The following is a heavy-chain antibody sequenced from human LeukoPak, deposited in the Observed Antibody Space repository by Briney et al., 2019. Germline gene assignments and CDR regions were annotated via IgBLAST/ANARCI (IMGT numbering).Heavy chain of an antibody. CDR1: GFTFSRFP. J-gene: IGHJ4*02. CDR2: ISDSGDDT. D-gene: IGHD3-9*01. CDR3: ARAPFGYFDWLRAYDY. V-gene: IGHV3-64*01. Sequence: GGSLRLSCAASGFTFSRFPMHWVRQAPGKGLEYVSAISDSGDDTHYSNSVKGRFIISRDNSKNTLYLQMGSLRAEDMAVYYCARAPFGYFDWLRAYDYWGQGTLVTVSS.